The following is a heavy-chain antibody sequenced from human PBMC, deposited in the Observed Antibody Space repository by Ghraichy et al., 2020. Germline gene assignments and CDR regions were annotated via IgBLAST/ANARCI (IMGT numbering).Heavy chain of an antibody. CDR1: GFTFSSYD. D-gene: IGHD4-23*01. J-gene: IGHJ3*02. Sequence: GSLRLSCAASGFTFSSYDMHWVRQATGKGLEWVSAIGTAGDTYYPGSVKGRFTISRENAKNSLYLQMNSLRAGDTAVYYCARLGNDVAFDIWGQGTMVTVSS. CDR3: ARLGNDVAFDI. CDR2: IGTAGDT. V-gene: IGHV3-13*01.